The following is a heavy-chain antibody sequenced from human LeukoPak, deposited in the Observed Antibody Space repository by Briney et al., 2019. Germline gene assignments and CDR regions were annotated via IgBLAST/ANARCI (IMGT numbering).Heavy chain of an antibody. J-gene: IGHJ6*02. Sequence: GGSLRLSCAASAFTFSSYEMNWVRQAPGKGLEWVSYISSSARTIYYADSVKGRFTISRDNAKNSLYLQMNSLRAEDTALYYCARASRYDGGGYGLDVWGQGTTVTVSS. CDR1: AFTFSSYE. CDR2: ISSSARTI. CDR3: ARASRYDGGGYGLDV. D-gene: IGHD3-22*01. V-gene: IGHV3-48*03.